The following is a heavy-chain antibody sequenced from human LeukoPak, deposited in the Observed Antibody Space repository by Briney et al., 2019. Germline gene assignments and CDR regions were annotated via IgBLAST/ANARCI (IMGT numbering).Heavy chain of an antibody. Sequence: SETLSLTCTVSGGSVSSGNYYWSWIRQPPGKGLEWIGYIHYSGSTYYNPSLKSRVTISVDTSKNQFSLKLSSVTAADTAVYYCATLTGYSYSLGWFDPWGQGTLVTVSS. CDR2: IHYSGST. CDR1: GGSVSSGNYY. V-gene: IGHV4-61*01. CDR3: ATLTGYSYSLGWFDP. D-gene: IGHD5-18*01. J-gene: IGHJ5*02.